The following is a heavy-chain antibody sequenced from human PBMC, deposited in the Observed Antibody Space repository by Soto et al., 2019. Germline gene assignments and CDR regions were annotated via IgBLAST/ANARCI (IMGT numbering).Heavy chain of an antibody. CDR1: GGSISSYY. Sequence: SETLSLTCTVSGGSISSYYWSWIRQPAGKGLEWIGRIYTSGSTNYNPSLKSRVTMSVDTSKNQFSLKLSSVTAADTAVYYCARDGLQYQLTPLLGDYYYGMDVWGQGTTVTVSS. J-gene: IGHJ6*02. CDR3: ARDGLQYQLTPLLGDYYYGMDV. CDR2: IYTSGST. D-gene: IGHD2-2*01. V-gene: IGHV4-4*07.